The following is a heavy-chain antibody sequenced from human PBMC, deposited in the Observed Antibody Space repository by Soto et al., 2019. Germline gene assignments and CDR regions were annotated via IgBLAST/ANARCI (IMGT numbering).Heavy chain of an antibody. CDR1: GFTFSSYW. D-gene: IGHD3-16*01. Sequence: EVQLVESGGGLVLPGGSRSLSCAPSGFTFSSYWMHWVRQPPGKGVGWVSGIRGYGGDTHYADSGKGRFTISRDNAKNTLYLQMNSLRAEDTAVYYCASNYAYAEGYYWYGIDVWGQGTTVTVSS. CDR3: ASNYAYAEGYYWYGIDV. V-gene: IGHV3-74*01. CDR2: IRGYGGDT. J-gene: IGHJ6*02.